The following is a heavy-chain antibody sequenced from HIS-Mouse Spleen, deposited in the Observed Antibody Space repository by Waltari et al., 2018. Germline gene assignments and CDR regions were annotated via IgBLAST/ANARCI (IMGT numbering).Heavy chain of an antibody. D-gene: IGHD6-19*01. J-gene: IGHJ1*01. CDR2: IWYDGSNK. CDR3: AKEHIAVAGTGYFQH. V-gene: IGHV3-33*06. Sequence: QVQLVESGGGVVLPGRSLSLACAAPGFSVSSYGMHGVREAPGKGLEWVAVIWYDGSNKYYADSVKGRFTISRDNSKNTLYLQMNSLRAEDTAVYYCAKEHIAVAGTGYFQHWGQGTLVTVSS. CDR1: GFSVSSYG.